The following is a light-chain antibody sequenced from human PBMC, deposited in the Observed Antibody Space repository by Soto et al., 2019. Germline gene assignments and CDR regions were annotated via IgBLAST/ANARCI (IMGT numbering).Light chain of an antibody. CDR1: SSNIGAGYE. V-gene: IGLV1-40*01. CDR2: ENN. Sequence: QSVLTQPPSVSEAPGQRVTISCTGSSSNIGAGYEAHWYQQVPGTAPKLLIYENNNRPSGVPDLFSGSKSGTSASLAITGLQAEDEAEYYCQSYDSSLSGYVFGTGTKLTVL. J-gene: IGLJ1*01. CDR3: QSYDSSLSGYV.